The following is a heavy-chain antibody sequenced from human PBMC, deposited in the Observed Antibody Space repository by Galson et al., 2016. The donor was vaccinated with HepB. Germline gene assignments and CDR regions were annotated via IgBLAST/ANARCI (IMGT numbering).Heavy chain of an antibody. J-gene: IGHJ5*02. V-gene: IGHV3-30*04. CDR2: VLYDGENK. D-gene: IGHD5-18*01. CDR1: GFTFSDFA. CDR3: AKGGFRYSPGWFDP. Sequence: SLRLSCAASGFTFSDFAIHWVRQAPGKGLEWVAVVLYDGENKYYADSVKGRFSISRDNSKNTVDLQMNSLRLEDTALYYCAKGGFRYSPGWFDPWGQGALVTVSS.